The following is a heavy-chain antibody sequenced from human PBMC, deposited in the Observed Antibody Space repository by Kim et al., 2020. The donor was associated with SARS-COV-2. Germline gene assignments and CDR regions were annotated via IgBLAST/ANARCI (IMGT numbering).Heavy chain of an antibody. J-gene: IGHJ4*02. D-gene: IGHD6-13*01. CDR2: ISSSSSTI. CDR3: ARDCVYSSSCLFDY. Sequence: GGSLRLSCAASGFTFSSYSMNWVRQAPGKGLEWVSYISSSSSTIYYADSVKGRFTISRDNAKNSLYLQMNSLRAEDTAVYYCARDCVYSSSCLFDYWGQGTLVTVSS. V-gene: IGHV3-48*04. CDR1: GFTFSSYS.